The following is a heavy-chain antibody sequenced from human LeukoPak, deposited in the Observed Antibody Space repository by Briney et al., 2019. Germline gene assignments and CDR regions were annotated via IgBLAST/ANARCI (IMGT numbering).Heavy chain of an antibody. CDR2: ISSSSSYT. Sequence: GGSLRLSCAASGFTFSSCAMGWVRQATGKGLEWVSYISSSSSYTNYADSVKGRFTISRDNAKNSLYLQMNSLRAEDTAVYYCARDVGWELLGFYYYGMDVWGQGTTVTVSS. J-gene: IGHJ6*02. D-gene: IGHD1-26*01. V-gene: IGHV3-11*05. CDR1: GFTFSSCA. CDR3: ARDVGWELLGFYYYGMDV.